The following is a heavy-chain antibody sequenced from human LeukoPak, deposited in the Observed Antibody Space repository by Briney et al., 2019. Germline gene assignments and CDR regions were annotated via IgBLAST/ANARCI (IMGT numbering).Heavy chain of an antibody. CDR3: ARDSVVPAAMGLFWFDP. V-gene: IGHV3-21*01. J-gene: IGHJ5*02. D-gene: IGHD2-2*01. Sequence: KPGGSLRLSCAASGFTFSTYSMNWVRQAPGKGLEWVSFISSSSSYIYYADSVKGRFTISRDNAKNSLYLQMNSLRAEDTAVYYCARDSVVPAAMGLFWFDPWGQGTLVTVSS. CDR1: GFTFSTYS. CDR2: ISSSSSYI.